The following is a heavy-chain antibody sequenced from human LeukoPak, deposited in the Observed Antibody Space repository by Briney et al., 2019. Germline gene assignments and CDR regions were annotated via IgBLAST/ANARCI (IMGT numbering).Heavy chain of an antibody. J-gene: IGHJ4*02. D-gene: IGHD3-22*01. CDR3: ARGVGSGYTDD. V-gene: IGHV4-59*01. Sequence: PSETLSLTCTVSDDSITIYYWTWIRQPPGKGLEWIGYIDHTGITNYNPSLKSRVTISVDTSKNQFSLKLTSVTAADTAVYYCARGVGSGYTDDWGQGTLVTVSP. CDR1: DDSITIYY. CDR2: IDHTGIT.